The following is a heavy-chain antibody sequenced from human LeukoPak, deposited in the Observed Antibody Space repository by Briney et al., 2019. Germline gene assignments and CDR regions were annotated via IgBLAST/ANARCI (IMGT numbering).Heavy chain of an antibody. CDR3: ARGPVFGSSWSFYYYYYMDV. Sequence: PSETLSLTCAVYGDSFTGYYWSWIRQPPGKGLEWIGDINHSGSTNYNPSLKSRVTISVDTSKNQFSLKLSSVTAADTAVYYCARGPVFGSSWSFYYYYYMDVWGKGTTVTVSS. D-gene: IGHD6-13*01. CDR2: INHSGST. CDR1: GDSFTGYY. J-gene: IGHJ6*03. V-gene: IGHV4-34*01.